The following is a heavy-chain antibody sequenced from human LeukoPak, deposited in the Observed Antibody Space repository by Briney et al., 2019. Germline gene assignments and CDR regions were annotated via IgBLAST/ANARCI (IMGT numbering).Heavy chain of an antibody. V-gene: IGHV4-39*01. CDR3: ARGGNVVVTATDYDY. Sequence: PSETLSLTCTVSGGSISSSSYYWGWIRQPPGKGLEWIGSIYYSGSTYYNPSLKSRVTISVGTSKNQFSLKLSSVTAADTAVYYCARGGNVVVTATDYDYWGQGTLVTVSS. CDR2: IYYSGST. CDR1: GGSISSSSYY. J-gene: IGHJ4*02. D-gene: IGHD2-21*02.